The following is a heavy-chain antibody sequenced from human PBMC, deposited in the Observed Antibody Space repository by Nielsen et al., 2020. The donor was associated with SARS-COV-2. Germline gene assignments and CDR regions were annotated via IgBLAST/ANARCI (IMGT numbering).Heavy chain of an antibody. CDR3: ARGPGLMAAPVWWFDP. D-gene: IGHD6-13*01. CDR2: IYYSGST. Sequence: WIRQPPGKGLEWIGSIYYSGSTYYNPSLKSRVTMSIDTSKKHFSLNLSSVTAADTAVYYCARGPGLMAAPVWWFDPWGQGTLVTVSS. J-gene: IGHJ5*02. V-gene: IGHV4-39*02.